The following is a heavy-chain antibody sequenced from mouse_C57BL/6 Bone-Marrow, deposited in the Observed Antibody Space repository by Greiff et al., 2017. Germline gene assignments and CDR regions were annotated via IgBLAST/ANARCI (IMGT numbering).Heavy chain of an antibody. CDR1: GYTFTSYW. D-gene: IGHD1-1*01. J-gene: IGHJ4*01. V-gene: IGHV1-74*01. CDR3: AIPYYGSSWAMDY. Sequence: QVQLQQPGAELVKPGASVKVSCKASGYTFTSYWMHWVKQRPGQGLEWIGRIHPSDSAPNYNQKFKGKATLTVDKSSSTAYMQLSSLTSEDSAVYYCAIPYYGSSWAMDYWGQGTSVTVSS. CDR2: IHPSDSAP.